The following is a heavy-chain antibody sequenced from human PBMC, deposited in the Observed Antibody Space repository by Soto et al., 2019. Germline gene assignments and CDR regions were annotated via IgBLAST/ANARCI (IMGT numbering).Heavy chain of an antibody. V-gene: IGHV4-59*01. Sequence: SETLSLTCTVSGGSISSYYWSWIRQPPGKGLEWIGYIYYSGSTNYNPSLKSRVTISVDTSKNQFSLKLSSVTAADTAVYYCARVDIITIFGVVTSQAFDIWGQGTMVTVSS. D-gene: IGHD3-3*01. CDR1: GGSISSYY. CDR2: IYYSGST. CDR3: ARVDIITIFGVVTSQAFDI. J-gene: IGHJ3*02.